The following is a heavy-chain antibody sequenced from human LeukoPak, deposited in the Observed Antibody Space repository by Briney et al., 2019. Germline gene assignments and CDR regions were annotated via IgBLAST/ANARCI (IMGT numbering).Heavy chain of an antibody. CDR1: GYTLTELS. V-gene: IGHV1-24*01. CDR3: ATVRTSSGPLGAFDI. J-gene: IGHJ3*02. Sequence: ASVKVSCKVSGYTLTELSTHWVRQAPGKGLEWMGGFDPEDGETIYAQKFQGRVTMTEDTSTVTAYMELSSLRSEDTAVYYCATVRTSSGPLGAFDIWGQGTMVTVSS. D-gene: IGHD3-22*01. CDR2: FDPEDGET.